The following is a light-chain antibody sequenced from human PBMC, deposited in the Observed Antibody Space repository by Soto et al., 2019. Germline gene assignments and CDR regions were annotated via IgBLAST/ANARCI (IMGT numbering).Light chain of an antibody. CDR3: SSYSISTAYL. Sequence: QSVLTQPASVSGSPGQSITISCTGTSSDVGGYDYASWYQLHPGKAPKLMIFEVSNRPSGVSYRFSGSKSGNTASPTISGLQVEDEADYFCSSYSISTAYLFGTGTKVTVL. CDR1: SSDVGGYDY. CDR2: EVS. J-gene: IGLJ1*01. V-gene: IGLV2-14*01.